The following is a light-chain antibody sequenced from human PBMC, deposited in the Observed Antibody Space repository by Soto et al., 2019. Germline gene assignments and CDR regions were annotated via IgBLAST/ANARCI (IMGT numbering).Light chain of an antibody. J-gene: IGKJ1*01. Sequence: EIVMTQSPATLSVSPGERATLSCRASQSVSSNLAWYQQKPGQAPSLLIYGASTRATGIPARFSGSGSGTEFPLTISSLQSEDFTVYYCQQYNNWWTFGQGTKVEIK. CDR2: GAS. V-gene: IGKV3-15*01. CDR1: QSVSSN. CDR3: QQYNNWWT.